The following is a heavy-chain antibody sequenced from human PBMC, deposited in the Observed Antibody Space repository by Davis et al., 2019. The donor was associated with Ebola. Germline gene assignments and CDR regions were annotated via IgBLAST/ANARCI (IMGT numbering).Heavy chain of an antibody. CDR1: GGSISSGGYF. Sequence: LRLSCTVSGGSISSGGYFWSRIRQHPGKGLEWIGYIYHSGSTYYNPSLKSRVTISVDRYKNQFSLKLSSVTAADTAVYYCARERVVPATRGEGYYYYGMDVWGQGTTVTVSS. V-gene: IGHV4-30-2*01. J-gene: IGHJ6*02. CDR3: ARERVVPATRGEGYYYYGMDV. CDR2: IYHSGST. D-gene: IGHD2-2*01.